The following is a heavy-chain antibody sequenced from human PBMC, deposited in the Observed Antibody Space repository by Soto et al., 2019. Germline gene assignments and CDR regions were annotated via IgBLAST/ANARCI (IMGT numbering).Heavy chain of an antibody. J-gene: IGHJ6*02. CDR2: IIPIFGTA. Sequence: SVKVSCKASGGTFSSYAISWVRQAPGQGLEWMGGIIPIFGTANYAQKFQGRVTITADESTSTAYMELSSLRSEDTAVYYCARDGGNSSSSVRYYYYYYGMDVWGQGTTVTVSS. D-gene: IGHD6-6*01. V-gene: IGHV1-69*13. CDR1: GGTFSSYA. CDR3: ARDGGNSSSSVRYYYYYYGMDV.